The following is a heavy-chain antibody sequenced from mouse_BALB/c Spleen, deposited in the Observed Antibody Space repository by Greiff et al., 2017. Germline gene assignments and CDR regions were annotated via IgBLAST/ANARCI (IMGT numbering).Heavy chain of an antibody. Sequence: QVQLQQSGAELVRPGTSVKVSCKASGYAFTNYLIEWVKQRPGQGLEWIGVINPGSGGTNYNEKFKGKATLTADKSSSTAYMQLSSLTSDDSAVYFCARRTTALYYAMDYWGQGTSVTVSS. J-gene: IGHJ4*01. CDR2: INPGSGGT. CDR3: ARRTTALYYAMDY. CDR1: GYAFTNYL. D-gene: IGHD1-2*01. V-gene: IGHV1-54*01.